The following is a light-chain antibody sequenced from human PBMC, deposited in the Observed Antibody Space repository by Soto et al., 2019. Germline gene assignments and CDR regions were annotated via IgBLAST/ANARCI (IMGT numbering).Light chain of an antibody. CDR3: CSLTTSHTYV. CDR1: SSDIGHYDY. Sequence: QSALTQPASVSGSPGQSITISCTGTSSDIGHYDYVSWHQQHPGKAPKLMIYHVTSRPSGVSNRYSGSKSGNSASLTISGLQADDEADYYCCSLTTSHTYVFGSGTKLTVL. CDR2: HVT. J-gene: IGLJ1*01. V-gene: IGLV2-14*03.